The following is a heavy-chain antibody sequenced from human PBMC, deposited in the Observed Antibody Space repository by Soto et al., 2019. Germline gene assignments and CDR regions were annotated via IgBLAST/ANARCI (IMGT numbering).Heavy chain of an antibody. CDR1: GFTFSSYA. CDR3: AKDEPEYYYDSSGYYYGMDV. CDR2: ISGSGGST. D-gene: IGHD3-22*01. V-gene: IGHV3-23*01. Sequence: GGSLRLSCAASGFTFSSYAMSWVRQAPGKGLEWVSAISGSGGSTYYADSVKGRFTISRDNSKNTLYLQMNSLRAEDTAVYYCAKDEPEYYYDSSGYYYGMDVWGKGTTVTVSS. J-gene: IGHJ6*04.